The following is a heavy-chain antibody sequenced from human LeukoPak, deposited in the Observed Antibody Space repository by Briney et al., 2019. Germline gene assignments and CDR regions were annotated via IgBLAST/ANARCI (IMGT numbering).Heavy chain of an antibody. CDR1: GGTFSSYA. D-gene: IGHD3-22*01. V-gene: IGHV1-69*01. CDR2: IIPIFGTA. CDR3: ARAYYESSAYRHAVYFDY. Sequence: SVKVSCKASGGTFSSYAISWVRQAPGQGLEWMGGIIPIFGTANYAQKFQGRVTITADESTSTAYMELSSLRSEDTAVYYCARAYYESSAYRHAVYFDYWGQGTLVTVSS. J-gene: IGHJ4*02.